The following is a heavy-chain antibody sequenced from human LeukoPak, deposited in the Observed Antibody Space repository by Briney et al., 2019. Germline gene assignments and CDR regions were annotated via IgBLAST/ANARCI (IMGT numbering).Heavy chain of an antibody. CDR2: IIPIFGTA. Sequence: ASVKVSCKASGGTFSSYAISWVRQAPGQGLEWMGGIIPIFGTANYAQKFQGRVTITADKPTSTAYMELSSLRSEDTAVYYCARGTGLKAFDIWGQGTMVTVSS. CDR1: GGTFSSYA. V-gene: IGHV1-69*06. D-gene: IGHD3-10*01. CDR3: ARGTGLKAFDI. J-gene: IGHJ3*02.